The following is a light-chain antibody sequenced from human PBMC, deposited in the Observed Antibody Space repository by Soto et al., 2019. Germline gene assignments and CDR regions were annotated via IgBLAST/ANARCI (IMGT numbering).Light chain of an antibody. J-gene: IGKJ3*01. CDR2: GAS. CDR3: QQYGSSPSCT. Sequence: EIVLTQSPGTLSLSPGERATLSCRASQSVSSSYLGWYQQKPGQAPRLLIYGASSRATGIPDRFSGSGSGTDFTLTISRLEPEDFAVYYCQQYGSSPSCTFGPGTKVDIK. CDR1: QSVSSSY. V-gene: IGKV3-20*01.